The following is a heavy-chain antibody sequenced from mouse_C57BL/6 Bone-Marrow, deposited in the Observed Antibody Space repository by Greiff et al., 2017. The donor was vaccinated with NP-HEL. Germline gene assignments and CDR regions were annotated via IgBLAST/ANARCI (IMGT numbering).Heavy chain of an antibody. CDR1: GYTFTSYW. V-gene: IGHV1-52*01. Sequence: QVQLQQPGAELVRPGSSVKLSCKASGYTFTSYWMQWVKQRPIQGLEWIGNIDPSDSETHYNQKFKDKATLTVDKSSSTAYMQLSSLTSEDSAVYYCASITTVSYWYFDVWGTGTTVTVSS. J-gene: IGHJ1*03. D-gene: IGHD1-1*01. CDR2: IDPSDSET. CDR3: ASITTVSYWYFDV.